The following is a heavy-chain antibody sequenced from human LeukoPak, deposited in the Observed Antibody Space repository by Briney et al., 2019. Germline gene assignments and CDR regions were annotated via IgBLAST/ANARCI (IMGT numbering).Heavy chain of an antibody. J-gene: IGHJ3*01. V-gene: IGHV3-21*01. CDR2: ISSSSSYI. Sequence: RAGGSLRLSCAASGFTFSSYDMNWVRQAPGKGLEWVSYISSSSSYIYYADSVNGRFTISRDNARNSLYLQMNSLRAEDTAVYYCARVDAFDLWGQGTMVTVSS. CDR3: ARVDAFDL. CDR1: GFTFSSYD.